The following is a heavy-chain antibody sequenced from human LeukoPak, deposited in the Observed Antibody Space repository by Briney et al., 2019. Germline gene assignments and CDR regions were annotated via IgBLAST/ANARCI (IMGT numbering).Heavy chain of an antibody. CDR1: GGSFSGYY. J-gene: IGHJ4*02. CDR2: INHSGST. CDR3: ARGVGRGSGSYGFVY. V-gene: IGHV4-34*01. D-gene: IGHD3-10*01. Sequence: KPSETLSLTCAVYGGSFSGYYWSWIRQPPGKGLEWIGEINHSGSTNYNPSLKSRVTISVDTSKNQFSLKLSSVTAADTAVYYCARGVGRGSGSYGFVYWGQGTLVTVSS.